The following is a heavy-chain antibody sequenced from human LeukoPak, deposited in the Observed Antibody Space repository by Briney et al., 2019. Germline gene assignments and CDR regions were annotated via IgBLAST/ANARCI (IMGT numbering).Heavy chain of an antibody. CDR2: IKSKTDGGTT. V-gene: IGHV3-15*01. D-gene: IGHD3-3*01. CDR3: TTGKSYDFWSGYPVRDAFDI. CDR1: GFTFSNAW. J-gene: IGHJ3*02. Sequence: GGSLRLSCAASGFTFSNAWMSWDRQAPGKGLEWVGRIKSKTDGGTTDYAAPVKGRFTISRDDSKNTLYLQMNSLKTEDTAVYYCTTGKSYDFWSGYPVRDAFDIWGQGTMVTVSS.